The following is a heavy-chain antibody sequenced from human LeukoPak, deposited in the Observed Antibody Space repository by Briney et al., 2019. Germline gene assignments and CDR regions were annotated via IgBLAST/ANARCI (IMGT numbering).Heavy chain of an antibody. D-gene: IGHD1-26*01. CDR1: GGSISSGSYY. CDR3: ARLLRGSYYFDY. Sequence: SETLSLTCTVSGGSISSGSYYWSWIRQPAGKGLEWIGRIYTTGSTNYNPSLQSRVTISLDTSKNQFSLKLSSVTAADTAVYYCARLLRGSYYFDYWGQGTLVTVSS. CDR2: IYTTGST. J-gene: IGHJ4*02. V-gene: IGHV4-61*02.